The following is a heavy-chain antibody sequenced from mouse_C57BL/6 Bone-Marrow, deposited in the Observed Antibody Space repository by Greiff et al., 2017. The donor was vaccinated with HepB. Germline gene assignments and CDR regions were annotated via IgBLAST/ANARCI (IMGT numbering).Heavy chain of an antibody. V-gene: IGHV1-72*01. CDR2: IDPNSGGT. CDR3: ARSQGKRRLPVFAD. J-gene: IGHJ3*01. Sequence: VQLQQPGAELVKPGASVKLSCKASGYTFTSYWMHWVKQRPGRGLEWIGRIDPNSGGTKYNEKFKSKATLTVDKPSSTAYMQLSSRTSEDSAVYYGARSQGKRRLPVFADGGKGTLVTVSA. CDR1: GYTFTSYW. D-gene: IGHD3-2*02.